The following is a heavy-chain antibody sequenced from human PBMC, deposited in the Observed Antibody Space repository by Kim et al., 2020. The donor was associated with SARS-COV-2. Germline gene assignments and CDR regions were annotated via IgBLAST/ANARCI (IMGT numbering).Heavy chain of an antibody. CDR2: IKQDGSEK. D-gene: IGHD6-13*01. V-gene: IGHV3-7*01. CDR3: ATNLNSSSWPLYYFDY. CDR1: GFTFSSYW. J-gene: IGHJ4*02. Sequence: GGSLRLSCAASGFTFSSYWMSWVRQAPGKGLEWVANIKQDGSEKYYVDSVKGRFTISRDNAKNSLYLQMNSLRAEDTAVYYCATNLNSSSWPLYYFDYWGQGTLVTVSS.